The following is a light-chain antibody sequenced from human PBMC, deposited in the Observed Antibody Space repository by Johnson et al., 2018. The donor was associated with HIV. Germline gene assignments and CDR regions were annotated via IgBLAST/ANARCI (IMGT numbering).Light chain of an antibody. Sequence: QSVLTQPPSVSAAPGQKVTISCSGSSSNIGNNYVSWYRHLPGTAPKLLISAKNKRPSGVPDRFSASKSGTSATLDITGLQTGDEADYYCGTWDSSLSDYVLGDGTKVTVL. CDR2: AKN. CDR3: GTWDSSLSDYV. J-gene: IGLJ1*01. CDR1: SSNIGNNY. V-gene: IGLV1-51*01.